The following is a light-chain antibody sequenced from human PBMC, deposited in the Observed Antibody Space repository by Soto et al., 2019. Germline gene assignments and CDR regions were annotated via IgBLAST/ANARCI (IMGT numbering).Light chain of an antibody. J-gene: IGKJ4*01. CDR3: QQYSGYPLT. CDR2: DAS. Sequence: DIQMTQSPSTLSASVRDRVTIACRTSQSISRLLAWYQRKPGKAPKLLIYDASILETGVRSRFSGSGSGTEFTLTINSLQPDDFADYYCQQYSGYPLTFGGGTKVEI. V-gene: IGKV1-5*01. CDR1: QSISRL.